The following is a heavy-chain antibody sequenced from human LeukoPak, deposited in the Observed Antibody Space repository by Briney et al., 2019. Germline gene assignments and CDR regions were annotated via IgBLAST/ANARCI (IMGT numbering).Heavy chain of an antibody. Sequence: GGSLRLSCAASGFTFSNYIINWVRQAPGKGLEWVSSISGSSSYINYADSVKGRFTISRDNAKNSLYLQMNSLRAEDTAVYYCAKGGAMVRGVSPLDYWGQGTLVTVSS. CDR3: AKGGAMVRGVSPLDY. D-gene: IGHD3-10*01. CDR2: ISGSSSYI. CDR1: GFTFSNYI. V-gene: IGHV3-21*01. J-gene: IGHJ4*02.